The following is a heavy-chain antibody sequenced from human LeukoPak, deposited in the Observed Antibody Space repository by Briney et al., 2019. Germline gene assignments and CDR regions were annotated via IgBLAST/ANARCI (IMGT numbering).Heavy chain of an antibody. J-gene: IGHJ4*02. CDR3: ARAPRYRWLVVPAFFDY. D-gene: IGHD2-2*01. Sequence: GAPVKVSCKASGYTFTSYFMHWVRQAPGQRLEWMGWINAGNGNTKYSQKFQGRVTITRDTSASTAYMELSSLRSEGTAVYYCARAPRYRWLVVPAFFDYWGQGTLVTVSS. V-gene: IGHV1-3*01. CDR2: INAGNGNT. CDR1: GYTFTSYF.